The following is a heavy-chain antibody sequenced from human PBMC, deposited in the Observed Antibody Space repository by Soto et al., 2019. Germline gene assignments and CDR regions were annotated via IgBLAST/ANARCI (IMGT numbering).Heavy chain of an antibody. J-gene: IGHJ6*02. Sequence: ASVKVSCKASGYTFTGYYMHWVRQAPGQGLEWMGWINPNSGGTNYAQKFQGRVTMTRDTSISTAYMELSRLRSDDTAVYYCARSRGIYYYYGMEVWGQGTTVTVSS. CDR2: INPNSGGT. CDR3: ARSRGIYYYYGMEV. D-gene: IGHD3-10*01. V-gene: IGHV1-2*02. CDR1: GYTFTGYY.